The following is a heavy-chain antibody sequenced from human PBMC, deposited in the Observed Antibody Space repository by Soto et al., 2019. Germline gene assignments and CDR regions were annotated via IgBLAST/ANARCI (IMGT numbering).Heavy chain of an antibody. V-gene: IGHV3-30*18. CDR2: ISYDGSNK. CDR3: AKDRYYDSSGYYLDY. D-gene: IGHD3-22*01. J-gene: IGHJ4*02. CDR1: GFTFSSYG. Sequence: QVQLVESGGGVVQPGRSLRLSCAASGFTFSSYGMHWVRQAPGKGLEWVAVISYDGSNKYYADSVKGRFTVSRDNSKNTLYLQMNSLRAEDTAVYYCAKDRYYDSSGYYLDYWGQGTLVTVSS.